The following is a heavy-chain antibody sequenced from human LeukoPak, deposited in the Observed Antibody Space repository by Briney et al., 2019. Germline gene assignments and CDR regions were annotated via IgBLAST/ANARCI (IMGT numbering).Heavy chain of an antibody. J-gene: IGHJ4*02. CDR3: ASLRYFDSGDFDY. D-gene: IGHD3-9*01. CDR1: GHTFTGHY. CDR2: INPNSGGT. V-gene: IGHV1-2*02. Sequence: ASVKVSCKASGHTFTGHYMHWVRQAPGQGLEWMGWINPNSGGTNYAQKFQGRVTMTRDTSISTAYMELSRLRSDDTAVYYCASLRYFDSGDFDYWGQGTLVTVSS.